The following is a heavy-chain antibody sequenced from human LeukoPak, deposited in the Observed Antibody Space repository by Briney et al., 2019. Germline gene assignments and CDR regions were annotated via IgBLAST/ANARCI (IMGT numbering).Heavy chain of an antibody. V-gene: IGHV4-4*07. CDR1: GGSISSYY. D-gene: IGHD3-3*01. CDR3: ARDFYDFWSGYYFFDY. Sequence: SETLSLTCTVSGGSISSYYWSWIRQPAGKGLEWIGRIYTSVSTNYNPSLKSRVTMSVDTSKNQFSLKLSSVTAADTAVYYCARDFYDFWSGYYFFDYWGQGTLVTVSS. CDR2: IYTSVST. J-gene: IGHJ4*02.